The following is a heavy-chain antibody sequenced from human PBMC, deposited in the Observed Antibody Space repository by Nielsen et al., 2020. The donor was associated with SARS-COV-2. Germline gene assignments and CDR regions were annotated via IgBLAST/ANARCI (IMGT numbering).Heavy chain of an antibody. J-gene: IGHJ4*02. CDR1: GGSISSGDYY. CDR3: ARGGSYFDY. D-gene: IGHD3-10*01. V-gene: IGHV4-30-4*01. CDR2: ISYSGST. Sequence: SETLSLTCTVPGGSISSGDYYWTWIRQPPGKGLEYIGYISYSGSTYYDPSLKSRVTISGDTSKNQFSLRLSSVTAADTAVYYCARGGSYFDYWGQGTLITVSS.